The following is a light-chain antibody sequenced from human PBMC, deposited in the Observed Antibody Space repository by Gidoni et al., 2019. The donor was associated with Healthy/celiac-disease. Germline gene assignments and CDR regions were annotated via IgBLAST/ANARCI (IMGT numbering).Light chain of an antibody. J-gene: IGKJ5*01. V-gene: IGKV4-1*01. CDR2: WAS. CDR1: QSVLYSSNNKNY. CDR3: QQYYSTPIT. Sequence: DLVMPQSPDSLAVSLGERATINCKSSQSVLYSSNNKNYLAWYQQKPGQPPKLLFYWASTRESGVPDRFSGSGSGTDFTLTISSLQAEDVAVYYCQQYYSTPITFXQXTRLEIK.